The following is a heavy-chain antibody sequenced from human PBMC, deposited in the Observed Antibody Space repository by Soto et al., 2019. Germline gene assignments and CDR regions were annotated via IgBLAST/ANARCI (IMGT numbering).Heavy chain of an antibody. D-gene: IGHD2-15*01. J-gene: IGHJ5*02. Sequence: SETLSLTCTVCVGYISRINYEGGWIRQTPEKGLEWIGSFDXNGGTYYNQSLKSRVTLSGATFKSQFSLKLTSVTAANTAVYYCAGPVVNRPPVINWFDAWGEGILVTVSS. CDR1: VGYISRINYE. CDR3: AGPVVNRPPVINWFDA. CDR2: FDXNGGT. V-gene: IGHV4-39*01.